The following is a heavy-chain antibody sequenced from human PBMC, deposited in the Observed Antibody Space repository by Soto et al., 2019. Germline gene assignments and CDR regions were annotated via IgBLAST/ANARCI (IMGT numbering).Heavy chain of an antibody. CDR3: ARGLGGRMDD. V-gene: IGHV1-69*08. CDR2: IIPILGET. Sequence: QVQLVQSGAEVKKPGSSVRVSCKASGTIFSSYTISWVRHAPGQGLEWMGRIIPILGETNSAQKSQGRVTLTADKSTNTAYMELNSLRLEDTALYYCARGLGGRMDDWGQGTTVTVSS. J-gene: IGHJ6*02. D-gene: IGHD3-16*01. CDR1: GTIFSSYT.